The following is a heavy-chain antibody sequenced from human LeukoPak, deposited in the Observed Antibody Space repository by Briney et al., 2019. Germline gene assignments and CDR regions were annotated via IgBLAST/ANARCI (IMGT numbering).Heavy chain of an antibody. CDR2: IYPGDSDT. J-gene: IGHJ3*02. Sequence: RGESLKISCKGSGYDFSTYWIGWVRQMPGKGLECVAIIYPGDSDTRYNPSFQGQVTISADKLINTAYLQWTSLKASDTAIYYCARHARYGDFTVNDAFHIWGQGTLVTVSS. D-gene: IGHD4-17*01. CDR3: ARHARYGDFTVNDAFHI. CDR1: GYDFSTYW. V-gene: IGHV5-51*01.